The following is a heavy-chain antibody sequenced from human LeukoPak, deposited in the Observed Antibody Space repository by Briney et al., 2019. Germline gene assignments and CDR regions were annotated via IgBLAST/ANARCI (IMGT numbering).Heavy chain of an antibody. D-gene: IGHD2/OR15-2a*01. V-gene: IGHV3-23*01. CDR2: VSGSGGST. J-gene: IGHJ4*02. Sequence: GGTLRLSCAASGFTFSSYGMSWVRQAPGKGLEWVSAVSGSGGSTYYADSVKGRFTISRDNSKNTLYLQMNSLRAEDTAVYYCAKDSAKKYDEYWGQGTLVTVSS. CDR1: GFTFSSYG. CDR3: AKDSAKKYDEY.